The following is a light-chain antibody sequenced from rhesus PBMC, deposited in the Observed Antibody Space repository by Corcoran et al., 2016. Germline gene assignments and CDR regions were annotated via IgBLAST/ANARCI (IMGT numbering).Light chain of an antibody. CDR3: GQGAHLYS. J-gene: IGKJ2*01. CDR2: QVS. V-gene: IGKV2-64*01. Sequence: DVVMIQSPLSLPITPGQPASISCRSSQSLVHSNGNTYLSWYQQKPGQPPRLLIYQVSNRYSGVPDRFSGSGAGTDFTLKISRVEAEDVGVYYCGQGAHLYSFGQGTKVEIK. CDR1: QSLVHSNGNTY.